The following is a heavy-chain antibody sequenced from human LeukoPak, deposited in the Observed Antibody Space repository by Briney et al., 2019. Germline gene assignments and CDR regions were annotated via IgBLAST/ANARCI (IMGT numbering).Heavy chain of an antibody. D-gene: IGHD5-12*01. V-gene: IGHV3-15*01. Sequence: NPGGSLRLSCAASGFTFNYAWMNWVRQAPGKELEWVGRLKNNGVGGTTDYAAPVKGRFTISRDDSKKTLYLQMNSLKIEDTAVYYCIEATQWVVATNWFDHWGQGTPVIVSS. J-gene: IGHJ5*02. CDR1: GFTFNYAW. CDR2: LKNNGVGGTT. CDR3: IEATQWVVATNWFDH.